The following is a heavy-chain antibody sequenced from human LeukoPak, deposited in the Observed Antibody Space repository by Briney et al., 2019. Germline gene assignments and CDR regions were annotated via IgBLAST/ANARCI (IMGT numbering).Heavy chain of an antibody. J-gene: IGHJ4*02. CDR1: GGSFSGYY. CDR3: ARHFYGSGSYPSYFDY. Sequence: SETLSLTCAVYGGSFSGYYWSWIRQPPGKGLEWIGEINHSGSTNYNPSLKSRVAISVDTSKNQFSLKLSSVTAADTAVYYCARHFYGSGSYPSYFDYWGQGTLVTVSS. CDR2: INHSGST. D-gene: IGHD3-10*01. V-gene: IGHV4-34*01.